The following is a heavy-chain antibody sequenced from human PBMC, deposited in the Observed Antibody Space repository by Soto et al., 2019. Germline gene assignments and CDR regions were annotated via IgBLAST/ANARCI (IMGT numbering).Heavy chain of an antibody. Sequence: SETLSLTCTVSGGSISSYYWSWIRQPPGKGLEWIGYIYYSGSTNYNPSLKSRVTISVDTSKNQFSLKLSSVTAADTAVYYCARRRSSGLLSYYYYMDVWGKGTTVTVSS. CDR3: ARRRSSGLLSYYYYMDV. CDR2: IYYSGST. D-gene: IGHD6-19*01. CDR1: GGSISSYY. V-gene: IGHV4-59*08. J-gene: IGHJ6*03.